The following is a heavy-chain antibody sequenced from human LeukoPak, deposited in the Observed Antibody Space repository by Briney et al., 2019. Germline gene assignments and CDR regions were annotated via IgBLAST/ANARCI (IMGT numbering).Heavy chain of an antibody. CDR3: ARAGSGYDDVLRTLSFFFGY. D-gene: IGHD5-12*01. CDR1: GGSISSGDYY. J-gene: IGHJ4*02. CDR2: IYYSGST. V-gene: IGHV4-30-4*01. Sequence: ASQTLSLTCTVSGGSISSGDYYWSWIRQPPGKGLEWIGYIYYSGSTYYNPSLKSRVTISVDTSKNQFSLKLSSVTAADTAVYYCARAGSGYDDVLRTLSFFFGYWGQGTLVTVPS.